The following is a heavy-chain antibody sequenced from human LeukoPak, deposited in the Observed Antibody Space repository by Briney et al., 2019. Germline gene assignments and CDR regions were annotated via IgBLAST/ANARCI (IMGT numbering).Heavy chain of an antibody. V-gene: IGHV3-30*02. CDR2: IRYDGSNK. CDR1: GFTFSSYG. CDR3: AKDPDCTSGVCYTFFDY. J-gene: IGHJ4*02. D-gene: IGHD2-8*01. Sequence: GGSLRLSCAASGFTFSSYGMHWVRQAPGKGLEWVAFIRYDGSNKYYADSVKGRFTISRDNSKNTLYLQMNSLRAEDTAVYYCAKDPDCTSGVCYTFFDYWGQGTLVTVSS.